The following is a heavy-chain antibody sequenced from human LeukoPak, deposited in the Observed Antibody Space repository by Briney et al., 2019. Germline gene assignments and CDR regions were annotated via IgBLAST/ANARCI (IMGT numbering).Heavy chain of an antibody. CDR1: GYTFTGYS. CDR2: ISPYNGNT. Sequence: ASVKVSCKPSGYTFTGYSMHWVRQAPGQGLEWMGWISPYNGNTNYAQKFQGRVTMTTDTSTSTAYMELRSLRSDDTAVYYCARNRWEPYHNDAFDIWGHGTMVTVSS. J-gene: IGHJ3*02. D-gene: IGHD1-26*01. CDR3: ARNRWEPYHNDAFDI. V-gene: IGHV1-18*04.